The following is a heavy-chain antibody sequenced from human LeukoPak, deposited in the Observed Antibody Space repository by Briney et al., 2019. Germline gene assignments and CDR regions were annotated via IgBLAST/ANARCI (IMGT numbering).Heavy chain of an antibody. CDR1: GGTFSSYA. D-gene: IGHD3-10*01. CDR2: ISVYNGNT. J-gene: IGHJ5*02. V-gene: IGHV1-18*01. Sequence: ASVKVSCKASGGTFSSYAISWVRQAPGQGLEWMGWISVYNGNTNYAQKLQGRVTMTTDTSTSTAYMELRSLRSDDTAVYYCARAEQNYYGSGSYSWFDPWGQGTLVTVSS. CDR3: ARAEQNYYGSGSYSWFDP.